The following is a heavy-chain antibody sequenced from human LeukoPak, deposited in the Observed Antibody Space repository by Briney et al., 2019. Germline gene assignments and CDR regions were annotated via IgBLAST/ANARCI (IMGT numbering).Heavy chain of an antibody. CDR1: GGSISSSSYY. CDR3: ATGYSSSWYLVGGFDY. V-gene: IGHV4-39*01. CDR2: IYYSGST. J-gene: IGHJ4*02. Sequence: PSETLSLTCTVSGGSISSSSYYWGWIRQPPGKGLEWIGSIYYSGSTYYNPSLKSRVTISVDTSKNQFSLKLSSVTAADTAVYYCATGYSSSWYLVGGFDYWGQGTLVTVSS. D-gene: IGHD6-13*01.